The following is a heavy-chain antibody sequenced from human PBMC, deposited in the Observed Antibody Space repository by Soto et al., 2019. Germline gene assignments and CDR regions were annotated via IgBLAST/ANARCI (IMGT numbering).Heavy chain of an antibody. J-gene: IGHJ6*02. V-gene: IGHV3-30-3*01. CDR3: ARPLAARIAHYYYYYGMDV. CDR2: ISYDGSNK. CDR1: GSTFSSYD. D-gene: IGHD6-6*01. Sequence: VQLVESGGGLVQPGGSLRLSCAASGSTFSSYDMHWVRQAPGKGLEWVAVISYDGSNKYYADSVKGRFTISRDNSKNTLYLQMNSLRAEDTAVYYCARPLAARIAHYYYYYGMDVWGQGTTVTVSS.